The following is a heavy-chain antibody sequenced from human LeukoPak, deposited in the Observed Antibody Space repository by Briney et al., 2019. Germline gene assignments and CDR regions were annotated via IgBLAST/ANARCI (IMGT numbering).Heavy chain of an antibody. Sequence: GGSLRLSCAASGFTFSSYGMHWVRQAPGKGLEWVAVISYDGSNKYYADSVKGRFTISRDNSKNTLYLQVNSLRAEDTAVYYCAKDNYYGSGSYDYWGQGTLVTVSS. CDR3: AKDNYYGSGSYDY. CDR2: ISYDGSNK. CDR1: GFTFSSYG. D-gene: IGHD3-10*01. J-gene: IGHJ4*02. V-gene: IGHV3-30*18.